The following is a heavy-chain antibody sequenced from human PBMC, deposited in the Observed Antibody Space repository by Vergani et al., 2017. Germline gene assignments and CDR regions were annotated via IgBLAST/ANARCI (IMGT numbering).Heavy chain of an antibody. Sequence: QLQLQESGPGLVKPSETLSLTCTVSGGSISSSSYYWGWIRQPPGKGLEWIGSIYYSGSTYYNPSLKSRVTISVDTSKNQFSLKLSSVTAADTAVYYCARRSYDSSGYDPPDYWGQGTLVTVSS. J-gene: IGHJ4*02. D-gene: IGHD3-22*01. CDR1: GGSISSSSYY. V-gene: IGHV4-39*01. CDR3: ARRSYDSSGYDPPDY. CDR2: IYYSGST.